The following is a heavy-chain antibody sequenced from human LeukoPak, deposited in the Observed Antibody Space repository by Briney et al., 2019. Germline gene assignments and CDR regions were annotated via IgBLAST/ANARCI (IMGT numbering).Heavy chain of an antibody. CDR3: ARNSAYSSSSGINL. V-gene: IGHV4-34*01. Sequence: PSETLSLTCTVYGGSFGGYYWSWVRQPPGKGLEWIGEVSDSGSTHYNPSLKSRVTMSVDMSTNQISLTLSSVTAADTAVYYCARNSAYSSSSGINLWGQGTLVTVSS. CDR1: GGSFGGYY. CDR2: VSDSGST. J-gene: IGHJ5*02. D-gene: IGHD6-6*01.